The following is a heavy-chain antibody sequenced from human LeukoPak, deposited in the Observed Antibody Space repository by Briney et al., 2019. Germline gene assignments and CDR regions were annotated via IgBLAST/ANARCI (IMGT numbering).Heavy chain of an antibody. CDR3: ARGAGEGSWLIDY. CDR2: SNGANGNT. Sequence: GASVKVSCKASGYTFTSNAMHWVRQAPGQRPEWMGCSNGANGNTEYSHEFQGRVTITRDTSARTAYMELSSLRSEDTAVYYCARGAGEGSWLIDYWGQGTLVIVSS. J-gene: IGHJ4*02. CDR1: GYTFTSNA. V-gene: IGHV1-3*02. D-gene: IGHD3-16*01.